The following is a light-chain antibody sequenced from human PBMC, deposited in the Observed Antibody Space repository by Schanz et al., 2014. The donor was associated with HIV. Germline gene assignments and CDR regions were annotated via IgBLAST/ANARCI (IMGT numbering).Light chain of an antibody. CDR2: EVS. CDR3: SSYGGFNNSVV. Sequence: QSALTQPPSASGSPGQSVTISCTGTSSDVGGYKYVSWYQQHPGKAPKLLIYEVSKRPLGVPDRFSGSKSGNTASLTVSAVQPEDEADYYCSSYGGFNNSVVFGGGTKLTV. J-gene: IGLJ2*01. V-gene: IGLV2-8*01. CDR1: SSDVGGYKY.